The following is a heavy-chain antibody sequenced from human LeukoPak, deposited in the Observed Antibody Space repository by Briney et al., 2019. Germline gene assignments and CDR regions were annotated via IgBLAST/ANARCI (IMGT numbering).Heavy chain of an antibody. Sequence: SQTLSLTCVISGDSVSSTSSAWNWIRQSPSRGLEWLGRTYYRSRWIHDYAVSVKGRITINPDTSKNQFSLQLNSVTPEDTAVYYCARDYAPVGARRIVFDYWGQGTLVTVSS. CDR2: TYYRSRWIH. CDR1: GDSVSSTSSA. D-gene: IGHD1-26*01. V-gene: IGHV6-1*01. CDR3: ARDYAPVGARRIVFDY. J-gene: IGHJ4*02.